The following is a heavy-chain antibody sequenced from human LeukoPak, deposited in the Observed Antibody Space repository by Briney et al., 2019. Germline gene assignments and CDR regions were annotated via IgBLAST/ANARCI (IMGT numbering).Heavy chain of an antibody. CDR1: GYNFPIYW. D-gene: IGHD3-22*01. Sequence: GESLKISCQGSGYNFPIYWIGWVRRAPGQRLEWMGWINAGNGNTKYSQKFQGRVTITRDTSASTAYMELSSLRSEDTAVYYCARDGYYYDSSGSHWNAFDIWGQGTMVTVSS. J-gene: IGHJ3*02. V-gene: IGHV1-3*01. CDR3: ARDGYYYDSSGSHWNAFDI. CDR2: INAGNGNT.